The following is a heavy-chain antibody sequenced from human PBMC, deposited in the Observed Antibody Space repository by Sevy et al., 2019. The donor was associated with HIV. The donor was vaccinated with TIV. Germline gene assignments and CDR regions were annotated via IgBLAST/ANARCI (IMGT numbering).Heavy chain of an antibody. CDR3: AKRRAGYYVRSGGVDY. CDR2: ISGSGGST. D-gene: IGHD3-9*01. J-gene: IGHJ4*02. Sequence: GGSLRLSCAASGFTFSSYAMSWVRQAPGKGLEWVSAISGSGGSTYYADSVKGRFTISRDNSKNTLYLQMNSLRAEDTAVYYCAKRRAGYYVRSGGVDYWGQGTLVTVSS. CDR1: GFTFSSYA. V-gene: IGHV3-23*01.